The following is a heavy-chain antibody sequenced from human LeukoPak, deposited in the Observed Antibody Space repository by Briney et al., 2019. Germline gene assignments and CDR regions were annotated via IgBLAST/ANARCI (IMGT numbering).Heavy chain of an antibody. CDR2: ISSSSSYI. V-gene: IGHV3-21*01. CDR1: GFTFSSYS. J-gene: IGHJ4*02. Sequence: TGGSLRLSCAASGFTFSSYSMNWVRQAPGKGLEWVSSISSSSSYIYYADSVKGRFTISRDNAKNSLYLQMNSLRAEDTAVYYCARDRGYTYGLFDYWGQGTLVTVSS. CDR3: ARDRGYTYGLFDY. D-gene: IGHD5-18*01.